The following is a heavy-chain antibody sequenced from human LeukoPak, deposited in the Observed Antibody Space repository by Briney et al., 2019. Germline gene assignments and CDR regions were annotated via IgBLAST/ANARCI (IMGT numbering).Heavy chain of an antibody. J-gene: IGHJ4*02. V-gene: IGHV3-30-3*02. CDR3: AKDRGSGYHYFDY. CDR1: GFAFSTYA. D-gene: IGHD3-22*01. Sequence: PGRSLRLSCAASGFAFSTYAMHWVRQGPGKGLEWVAVISYDGSNKYYADSVKGRFTISRDNSKNTLYLQMNSRRAEDTAVYYCAKDRGSGYHYFDYWGQGTLVTVSS. CDR2: ISYDGSNK.